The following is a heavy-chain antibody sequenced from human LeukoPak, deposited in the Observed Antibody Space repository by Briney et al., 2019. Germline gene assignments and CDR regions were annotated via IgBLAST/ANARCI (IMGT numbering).Heavy chain of an antibody. D-gene: IGHD3-22*01. CDR1: GGSISSYY. V-gene: IGHV4-59*01. CDR2: LYYSGST. J-gene: IGHJ4*02. CDR3: ARGDYYDSSGYYRALDY. Sequence: KASETLSLTCTVSGGSISSYYWSWIRQPPGKGLEWIGYLYYSGSTNYNPSLKSRVTISVDTSKNQFSLKLSSVTAADTAVYYCARGDYYDSSGYYRALDYWGQGTLVTVSS.